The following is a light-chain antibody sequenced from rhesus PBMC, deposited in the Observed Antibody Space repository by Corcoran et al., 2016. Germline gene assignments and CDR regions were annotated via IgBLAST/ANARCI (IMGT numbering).Light chain of an antibody. V-gene: IGKV3-42*02. CDR1: QSVGSN. J-gene: IGKJ2*01. Sequence: ETVVTQSPATLSLSPGERATLSCRASQSVGSNLAWYQQKPGQAPKLLIYDASSRATGIPDRFSGSGSGTEFTLPISSLEPEDVGVYYCQQYNNWNSFGQGTKVEIK. CDR3: QQYNNWNS. CDR2: DAS.